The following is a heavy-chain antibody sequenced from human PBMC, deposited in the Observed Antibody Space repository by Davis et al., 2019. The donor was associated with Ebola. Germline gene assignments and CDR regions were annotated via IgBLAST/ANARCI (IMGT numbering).Heavy chain of an antibody. Sequence: ASVKVSCKASGYTFTGYYMEWVRQAPGQGLEWMGRINPKSGDTNYAQKFQGRVTMTRDTSISTVYMELSRLRSDDTAVYYCARAGNYFDSGNALDYWGQGTLVTASS. D-gene: IGHD3-10*01. V-gene: IGHV1-2*06. CDR1: GYTFTGYY. CDR3: ARAGNYFDSGNALDY. CDR2: INPKSGDT. J-gene: IGHJ4*02.